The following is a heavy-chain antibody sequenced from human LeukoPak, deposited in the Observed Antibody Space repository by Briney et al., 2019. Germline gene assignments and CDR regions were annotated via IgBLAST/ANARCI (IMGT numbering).Heavy chain of an antibody. CDR2: ISAYNGNT. CDR1: GYTFTIYG. V-gene: IGHV1-18*01. J-gene: IGHJ3*02. CDR3: ARDQRAMYAFDI. D-gene: IGHD5-24*01. Sequence: ASVKVSCKASGYTFTIYGISWVRQAPGQGLEWMGWISAYNGNTNYAQKLQGRVTMTTDTSTSTAYMELRSLRSEDTAVYYCARDQRAMYAFDIWGQGTMVTVSS.